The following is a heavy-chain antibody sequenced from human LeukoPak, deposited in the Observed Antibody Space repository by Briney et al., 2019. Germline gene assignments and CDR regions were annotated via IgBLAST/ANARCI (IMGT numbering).Heavy chain of an antibody. Sequence: SETLSLTCAVYGGSFSGYYWSWIRQPPGKGLEWIGEINHSGSTNYNPSLKSRVTISVDTSKNQFSLKLSSVTAADTAVYYCARPNYDYVWGSYRDWGQGTLVTVSS. CDR2: INHSGST. D-gene: IGHD3-16*02. V-gene: IGHV4-34*01. CDR3: ARPNYDYVWGSYRD. CDR1: GGSFSGYY. J-gene: IGHJ4*02.